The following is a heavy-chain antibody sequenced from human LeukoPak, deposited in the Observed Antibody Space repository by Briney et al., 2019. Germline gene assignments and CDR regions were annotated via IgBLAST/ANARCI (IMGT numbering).Heavy chain of an antibody. CDR1: GYTFTSYG. CDR3: AYSSSWYPGAD. Sequence: GASVKVSCKASGYTFTSYGISWVRQAPGQGLEWMGGIIPLFATSNYAQKFQGRVTITADESTSTAYMELSSLRSEDTAVYYCAYSSSWYPGADWGQGTLVTVSS. D-gene: IGHD6-13*01. V-gene: IGHV1-69*13. J-gene: IGHJ4*02. CDR2: IIPLFATS.